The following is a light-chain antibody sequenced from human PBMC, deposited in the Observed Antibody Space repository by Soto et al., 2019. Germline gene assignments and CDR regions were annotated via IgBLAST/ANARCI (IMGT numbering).Light chain of an antibody. CDR3: QQWGSSSWT. Sequence: ETLLTQSPGTLYFSPGERATLSCRARQSVDNSHVAWYQQKPGQAPRLLIYGASTRATGIPDRFSGSGSGTDFTLTISRLEPEDFAVYYCQQWGSSSWTFGQGTKVDIK. CDR2: GAS. J-gene: IGKJ1*01. CDR1: QSVDNSH. V-gene: IGKV3-20*01.